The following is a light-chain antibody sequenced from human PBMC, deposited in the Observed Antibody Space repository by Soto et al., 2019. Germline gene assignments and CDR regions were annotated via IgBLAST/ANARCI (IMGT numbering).Light chain of an antibody. J-gene: IGLJ1*01. CDR3: QSHDTSLSGSRV. Sequence: QSVLTQPPSVSGAPGQRVTISCTGSSSNIGAGYDVHWYQQLPGTAPKLLIYGNNNRPSGVPDRFSGSKSGTSASLAITGLLPEEEAYYYCQSHDTSLSGSRVFGTGTKVTVL. V-gene: IGLV1-40*01. CDR1: SSNIGAGYD. CDR2: GNN.